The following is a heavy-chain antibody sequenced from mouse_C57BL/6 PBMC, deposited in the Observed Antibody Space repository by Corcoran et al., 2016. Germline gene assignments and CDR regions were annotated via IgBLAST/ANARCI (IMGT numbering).Heavy chain of an antibody. V-gene: IGHV1-19*01. D-gene: IGHD1-1*01. J-gene: IGHJ2*01. CDR2: INPYNGGT. Sequence: EVQLQQSGPVLVKPGASVKMSCKASGYTFTDYYMNWVKQSHGKSLEWIGVINPYNGGTSYNQKFKGKATLTVDKSSSTAYMELNSLTSEDSAVYYCASGTTVPFFDYWGQGTTLTVSS. CDR3: ASGTTVPFFDY. CDR1: GYTFTDYY.